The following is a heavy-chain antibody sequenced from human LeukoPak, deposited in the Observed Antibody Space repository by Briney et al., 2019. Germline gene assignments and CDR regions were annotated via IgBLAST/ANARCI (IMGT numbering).Heavy chain of an antibody. V-gene: IGHV4-4*02. CDR2: IYHSGST. CDR1: GGSISSSNW. CDR3: ARGYCSSTSCYSPYYFDY. Sequence: PSGTLSLTCAVSGGSISSSNWWGWVRQPPGKGLEWIGEIYHSGSTNYNPSLKSRVTISVDKSKNQFSLKLSSVAAADTAVYYCARGYCSSTSCYSPYYFDYWGQGTLVTVSS. D-gene: IGHD2-2*01. J-gene: IGHJ4*02.